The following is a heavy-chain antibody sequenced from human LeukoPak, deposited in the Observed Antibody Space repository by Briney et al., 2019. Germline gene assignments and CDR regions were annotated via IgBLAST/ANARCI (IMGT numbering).Heavy chain of an antibody. CDR2: ISWNSGTI. CDR1: GLTFDDYA. V-gene: IGHV3-9*01. D-gene: IGHD4-17*01. J-gene: IGHJ2*01. Sequence: GGSLRLSCAASGLTFDDYAMHWVRQAPGKGLEWVSGISWNSGTIGYADSVKGRFTTSRDNAKNSLYLQMNSLRAEDTALYYCAGGNYGDYWYFDLWGRGTLVTVSS. CDR3: AGGNYGDYWYFDL.